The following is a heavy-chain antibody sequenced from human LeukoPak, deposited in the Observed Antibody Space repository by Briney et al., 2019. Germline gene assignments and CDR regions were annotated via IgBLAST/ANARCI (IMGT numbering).Heavy chain of an antibody. CDR3: ATVGATTTLDY. D-gene: IGHD1-26*01. Sequence: SVKVSCKASGGTFSSYAISWVRQAPGQGLEWMGGIIPIFGIANYAQKFQGRVTITADESTSTAYMELSRLRSDDTAVYYCATVGATTTLDYWGQGTLVTVSS. CDR1: GGTFSSYA. CDR2: IIPIFGIA. J-gene: IGHJ4*02. V-gene: IGHV1-69*01.